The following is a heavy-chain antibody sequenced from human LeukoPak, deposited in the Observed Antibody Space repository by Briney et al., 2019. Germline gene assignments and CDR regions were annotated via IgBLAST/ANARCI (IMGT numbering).Heavy chain of an antibody. V-gene: IGHV3-23*01. Sequence: GGSLRLSCAASGFTFSSYAMSWVRQAPGKGLEWVSAISGSGGSTYYADSVKGRFTISRDNSKNTLYLQMNSLRAEDTAVYYCAKMRYYYGSGSHSPWFDPWGQGTLVTVSS. J-gene: IGHJ5*02. CDR3: AKMRYYYGSGSHSPWFDP. D-gene: IGHD3-10*01. CDR1: GFTFSSYA. CDR2: ISGSGGST.